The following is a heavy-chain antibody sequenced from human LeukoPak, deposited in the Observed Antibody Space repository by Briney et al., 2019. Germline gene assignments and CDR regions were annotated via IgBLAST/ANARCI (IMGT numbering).Heavy chain of an antibody. CDR3: AREAAWGYCSSTSCYGFD. J-gene: IGHJ3*01. CDR2: IIPIFGTA. D-gene: IGHD2-2*01. Sequence: ASVKVSCKASVGTFSSYAISWVRQAPGQGLEWMGGIIPIFGTANYAQKFQGRVTITTDESTSTAYMELSSLRSEDTAVYYCAREAAWGYCSSTSCYGFDWGQGTMVTVSS. CDR1: VGTFSSYA. V-gene: IGHV1-69*05.